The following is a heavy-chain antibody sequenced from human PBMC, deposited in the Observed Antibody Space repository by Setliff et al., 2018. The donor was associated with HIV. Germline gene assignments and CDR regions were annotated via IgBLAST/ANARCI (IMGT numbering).Heavy chain of an antibody. Sequence: ASVKVSCKASGYTFTSFAIHWVRQAPGHGLEWMGWINAGNGDTEYSQKFQGRVTMTRDTSTSTVYMELSSLRSEDTAVYYCARGQLLIDYWGQGTLVTVSS. D-gene: IGHD2-2*01. CDR3: ARGQLLIDY. V-gene: IGHV1-3*01. CDR1: GYTFTSFA. CDR2: INAGNGDT. J-gene: IGHJ4*02.